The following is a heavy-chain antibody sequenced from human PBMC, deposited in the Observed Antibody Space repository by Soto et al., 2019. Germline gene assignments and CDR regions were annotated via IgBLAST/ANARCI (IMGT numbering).Heavy chain of an antibody. D-gene: IGHD1-26*01. Sequence: QVQLQESGPGLVKPSQTLSLTCTVSGGSISSGGYYWCWIRQHPGKGLEWIGYIYYSGSTYYNPSLKIRVTISVDTSKNQFSLKLSSVTAADTAVYYCARSEWELLGDYWGQGTLVTVSS. CDR1: GGSISSGGYY. V-gene: IGHV4-31*03. J-gene: IGHJ4*02. CDR3: ARSEWELLGDY. CDR2: IYYSGST.